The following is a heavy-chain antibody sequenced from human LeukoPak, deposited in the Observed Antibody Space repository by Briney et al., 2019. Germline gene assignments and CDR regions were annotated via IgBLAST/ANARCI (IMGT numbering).Heavy chain of an antibody. CDR1: GFTFRSYN. CDR2: ISSSSSYI. V-gene: IGHV3-21*01. CDR3: ARGASRADY. Sequence: PGGSLRLSCAASGFTFRSYNMNWVRQAPGKRPDWVSSISSSSSYIYYADSVKGRFTISRDNAKNSLYLQMNSLRAEDTALYYCARGASRADYWGQGTLVTVSS. J-gene: IGHJ4*02.